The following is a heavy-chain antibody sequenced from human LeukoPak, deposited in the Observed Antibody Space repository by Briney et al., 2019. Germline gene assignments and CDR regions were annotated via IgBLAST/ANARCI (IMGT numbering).Heavy chain of an antibody. CDR2: RHFSGSF. V-gene: IGHV4-59*08. Sequence: SETLSLTCTVSGASITTDYWSWIRQPPGKGLEWIGYRHFSGSFNFSPSLRSRVTISLDTSKNQFSLKLSSVTAADTAVYYCARHNDGAYDFWLADWFDPWGQGTLVTVSS. J-gene: IGHJ5*02. CDR3: ARHNDGAYDFWLADWFDP. CDR1: GASITTDY. D-gene: IGHD3-3*01.